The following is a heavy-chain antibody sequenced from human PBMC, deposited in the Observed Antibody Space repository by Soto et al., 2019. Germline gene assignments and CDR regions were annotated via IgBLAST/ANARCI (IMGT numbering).Heavy chain of an antibody. V-gene: IGHV1-18*01. CDR2: ISAHNGNT. Sequence: QVQLVQSEAEVKKPGASVRVSCEASGYTFTHYGISWVRQAPGQGLEWLGWISAHNGNTNCAQKSQDRITMTTDTSTITAYMEVRSRKSDDTAGYYFARGTLSSVSETEGTYYSLNYWGQGTLVTVSS. CDR3: ARGTLSSVSETEGTYYSLNY. J-gene: IGHJ4*02. CDR1: GYTFTHYG. D-gene: IGHD3-10*01.